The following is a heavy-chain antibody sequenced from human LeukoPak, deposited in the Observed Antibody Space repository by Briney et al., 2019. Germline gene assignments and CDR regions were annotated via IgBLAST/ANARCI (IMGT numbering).Heavy chain of an antibody. CDR3: ASSLGYGSGSFDY. CDR1: GFTFSSYS. D-gene: IGHD3-10*01. CDR2: ISSSSSYI. J-gene: IGHJ4*02. V-gene: IGHV3-21*01. Sequence: GGSLRLSCAASGFTFSSYSMNWVRQAPGKGLEWVSSISSSSSYIYYADSVKGRFTISRDNAKNLLYLQMNSMRAEDTAVYYCASSLGYGSGSFDYWGQGTLVTVSS.